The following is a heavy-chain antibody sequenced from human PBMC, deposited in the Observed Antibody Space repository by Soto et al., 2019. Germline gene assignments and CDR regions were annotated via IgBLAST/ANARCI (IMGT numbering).Heavy chain of an antibody. CDR3: AKRGEVVGGSEHPFFEY. D-gene: IGHD2-15*01. Sequence: QVQLVESGGGVVQPGKSLRLSCAASGFIFSNYGMHWVRQAPGKGLEWVALISFDGKNRNYADSVKGRFTIYRDNPKNTLYLDMNSLRPEDTAFYYCAKRGEVVGGSEHPFFEYWGQGTLVTVSS. CDR1: GFIFSNYG. V-gene: IGHV3-30*18. CDR2: ISFDGKNR. J-gene: IGHJ4*02.